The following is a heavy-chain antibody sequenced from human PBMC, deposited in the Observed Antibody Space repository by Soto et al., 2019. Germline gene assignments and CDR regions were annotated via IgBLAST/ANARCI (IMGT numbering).Heavy chain of an antibody. Sequence: QVQLVQSGAEVKKPGSSVKVSCKASGGTFSSYTISWVRQAPGQGLEWMGRIIPILGIANYAQKFQGRVTITADKSTTTAKMELRSRGSENTAVYYCAGDLGSGGYDSWYSDLWAVAPWSLSPQ. CDR1: GGTFSSYT. J-gene: IGHJ2*01. V-gene: IGHV1-69*08. D-gene: IGHD5-12*01. CDR2: IIPILGIA. CDR3: AGDLGSGGYDSWYSDL.